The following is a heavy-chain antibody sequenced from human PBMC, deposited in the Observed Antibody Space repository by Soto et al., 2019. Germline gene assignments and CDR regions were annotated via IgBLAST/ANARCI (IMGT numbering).Heavy chain of an antibody. Sequence: GGSLRLSCAASGFTFSSYSMNWVRQAPGKGLEWVSYISSSSSTIYYADSVKGRFTISRDNAKNSLYLQMNSLRDEDTAVYYCARSNYYYDSSGYREDPDYWGQGTLVTVSS. J-gene: IGHJ4*02. CDR2: ISSSSSTI. CDR3: ARSNYYYDSSGYREDPDY. CDR1: GFTFSSYS. V-gene: IGHV3-48*02. D-gene: IGHD3-22*01.